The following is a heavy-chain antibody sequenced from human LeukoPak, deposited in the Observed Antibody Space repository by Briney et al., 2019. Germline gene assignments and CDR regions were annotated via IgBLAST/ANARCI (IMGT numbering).Heavy chain of an antibody. CDR2: INHSGST. J-gene: IGHJ5*02. CDR3: ASSSGTPAQQNNWFDP. CDR1: GGSFSGYY. Sequence: PSETLSLTCAVYGGSFSGYYWSWIRQPPGKGLEWIGEINHSGSTNYNPSLKSRVTISVDSSKNQFSLKLSSVTAADTAVYYCASSSGTPAQQNNWFDPWGQGTLVTVSS. V-gene: IGHV4-34*01. D-gene: IGHD3-10*01.